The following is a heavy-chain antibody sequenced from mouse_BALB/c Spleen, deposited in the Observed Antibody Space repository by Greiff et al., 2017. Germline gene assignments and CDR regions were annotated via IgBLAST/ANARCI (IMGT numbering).Heavy chain of an antibody. CDR2: INPSSGYT. D-gene: IGHD2-10*02. J-gene: IGHJ2*01. V-gene: IGHV1-4*01. CDR1: GYTFTSYT. Sequence: QVQLKQSGAELARPGASVKMSCKASGYTFTSYTMHWVKQRPGQGLEWIGYINPSSGYTNYNQKFKDKATLTADKSSSTAYMQLSSLTSEDSAVYYCAKRGYGNYFDYWGQGTTLTVSS. CDR3: AKRGYGNYFDY.